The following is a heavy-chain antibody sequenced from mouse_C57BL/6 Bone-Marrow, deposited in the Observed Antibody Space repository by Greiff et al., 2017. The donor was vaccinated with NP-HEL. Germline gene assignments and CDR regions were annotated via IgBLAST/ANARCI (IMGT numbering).Heavy chain of an antibody. CDR3: ARAYYSNWDWYFDV. CDR1: GYTFTDHT. J-gene: IGHJ1*03. D-gene: IGHD2-5*01. CDR2: IYPRDGST. V-gene: IGHV1-78*01. Sequence: VQLVESDAELVKPGASVKISCKVSGYTFTDHTIHWMKQRPEQGLEWIGYIYPRDGSTKYNEKFTGKATLTADKSSSTAYMQLNSLTSEGSAVYFGARAYYSNWDWYFDVWGTGTTVTVSS.